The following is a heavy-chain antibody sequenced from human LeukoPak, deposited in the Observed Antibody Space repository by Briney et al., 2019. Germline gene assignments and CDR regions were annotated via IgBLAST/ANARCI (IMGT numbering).Heavy chain of an antibody. D-gene: IGHD1-26*01. CDR1: GLNVSNNY. J-gene: IGHJ4*02. CDR2: IHSGDST. CDR3: ARNVGY. Sequence: GGSVRLSCAVSGLNVSNNYMSWVRQAPGKGLEWVSVIHSGDSTYYADSVKGRFTISRDNSKNTVYLQMNSLRDEDTAVYYCARNVGYWGQGTLAAVSS. V-gene: IGHV3-53*01.